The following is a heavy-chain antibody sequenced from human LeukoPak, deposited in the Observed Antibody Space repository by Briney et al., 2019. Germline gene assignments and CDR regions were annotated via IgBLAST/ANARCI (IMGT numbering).Heavy chain of an antibody. CDR3: ARGIRYDYFDY. CDR1: GGSISSYY. Sequence: SETLPLTCTVSGGSISSYYWSWIRQPPGKGLEWIGYIYYSGSTNYNPSLKSRVTISVDTSKNQFSLKLSSVTAADTAVYYCARGIRYDYFDYWGQGTLVTVSS. CDR2: IYYSGST. D-gene: IGHD3-16*02. J-gene: IGHJ4*02. V-gene: IGHV4-59*01.